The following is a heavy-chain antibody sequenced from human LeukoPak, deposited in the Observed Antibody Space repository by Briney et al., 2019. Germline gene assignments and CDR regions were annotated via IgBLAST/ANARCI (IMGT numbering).Heavy chain of an antibody. J-gene: IGHJ4*02. Sequence: SETLSLTCAVYGGSFSGYYWSWVRQPPGKGLEWIGEINHSGSTNYNPSLKSRVTISVDTSKNQFSLKLSSVTAADTAVYYCARADFWSGTLNYWGQGTLVTVSS. CDR2: INHSGST. D-gene: IGHD3-3*01. CDR1: GGSFSGYY. CDR3: ARADFWSGTLNY. V-gene: IGHV4-34*01.